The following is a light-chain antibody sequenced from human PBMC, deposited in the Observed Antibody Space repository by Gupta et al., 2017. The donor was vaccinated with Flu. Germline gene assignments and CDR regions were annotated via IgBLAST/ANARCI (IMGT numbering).Light chain of an antibody. CDR2: DVS. J-gene: IGKJ4*01. CDR3: MRGAGWPDT. Sequence: ATLGQAAFGASRSSQSLARSDRSTYLPWFQQKAGECPRRLIYDVSNLEAGVPERFSGSGSGTDFTLTISRLEADDFGIYYCMRGAGWPDTFGEGTKLEIK. CDR1: QSLARSDRSTY. V-gene: IGKV2-30*02.